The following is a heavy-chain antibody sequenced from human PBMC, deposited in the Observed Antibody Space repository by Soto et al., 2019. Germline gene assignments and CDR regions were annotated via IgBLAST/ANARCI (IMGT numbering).Heavy chain of an antibody. CDR1: GFAFSDSY. J-gene: IGHJ2*01. CDR3: VSANADQTGHWYFEL. D-gene: IGHD3-9*01. Sequence: EVQLVESGGGLVQPGGSLRLSCAASGFAFSDSYMDWVRQAPGEGLEWVARIRNKATTYTTEYAASGKGRFTGSRDDSKTSLYLQMNSLETEDTAVYYCVSANADQTGHWYFELWGRGTRVTVSS. CDR2: IRNKATTYTT. V-gene: IGHV3-72*01.